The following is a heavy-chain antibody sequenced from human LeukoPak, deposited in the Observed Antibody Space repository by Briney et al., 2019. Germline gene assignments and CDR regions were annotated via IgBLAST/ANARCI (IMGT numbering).Heavy chain of an antibody. CDR1: GGSISSSSYY. V-gene: IGHV4-39*07. D-gene: IGHD4-23*01. Sequence: SETLSLTCTVSGGSISSSSYYWGWIRQPPGKGLEGFGIFYYSGSTYYNPSLKSRVTISVDTSKNQFSLKLSSVTAADTAVYYCARDLRRYGGNSKNDYWGQGTPVTVSS. J-gene: IGHJ4*02. CDR3: ARDLRRYGGNSKNDY. CDR2: FYYSGST.